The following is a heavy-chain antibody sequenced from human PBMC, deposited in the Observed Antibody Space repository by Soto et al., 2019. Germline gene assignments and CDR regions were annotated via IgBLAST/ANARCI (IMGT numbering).Heavy chain of an antibody. J-gene: IGHJ1*01. Sequence: GGSLRLSCAASGFTFSSYAMSWVRQAPGKGLEWVSAISGSGGSTYYADSVKGRFTISRDNSKNTLYLQMNSLRAEDTAVYYCAKDIGEQQLVQEYFKDWGQGTLVTVSS. V-gene: IGHV3-23*01. CDR1: GFTFSSYA. CDR3: AKDIGEQQLVQEYFKD. D-gene: IGHD6-13*01. CDR2: ISGSGGST.